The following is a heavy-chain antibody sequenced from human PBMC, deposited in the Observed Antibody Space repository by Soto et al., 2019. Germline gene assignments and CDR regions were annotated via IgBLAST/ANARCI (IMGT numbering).Heavy chain of an antibody. Sequence: QVQLVQSGAEVKKPGSSVKVSSKASGGTFSSYAISWVRQAPGQGLEWMGGIIPIFGTANCAQKFQGRVTITADKSTSTAYMELSSLRSEDTAVYYCARGGYSYGSTPFDPWGQGTLVTVSS. CDR3: ARGGYSYGSTPFDP. J-gene: IGHJ5*02. CDR1: GGTFSSYA. CDR2: IIPIFGTA. V-gene: IGHV1-69*06. D-gene: IGHD5-18*01.